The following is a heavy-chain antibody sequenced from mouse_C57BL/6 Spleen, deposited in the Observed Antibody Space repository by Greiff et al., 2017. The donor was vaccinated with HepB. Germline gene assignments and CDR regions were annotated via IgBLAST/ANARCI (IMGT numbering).Heavy chain of an antibody. CDR1: GYTFTDYY. V-gene: IGHV1-76*01. D-gene: IGHD1-1*01. J-gene: IGHJ2*01. CDR2: IYPGSGNT. Sequence: VQLQQSGAELVRPGASVKLSCKASGYTFTDYYINWVKQRPGQGLEWIARIYPGSGNTYYNEKFKGKATLTAEKSSSTAYMQLSSLTSEDSAVYFCARGRSYYYGSSYRDYFDYWGQGTTLTVSS. CDR3: ARGRSYYYGSSYRDYFDY.